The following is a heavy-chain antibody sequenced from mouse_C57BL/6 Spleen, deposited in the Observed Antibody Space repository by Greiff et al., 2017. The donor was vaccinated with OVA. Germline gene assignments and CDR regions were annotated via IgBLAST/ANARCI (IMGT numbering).Heavy chain of an antibody. V-gene: IGHV1-26*01. D-gene: IGHD1-1*01. CDR1: GYTFTDYY. CDR3: ASITTVEETFAY. Sequence: VQLQQSGPELVKPGASVKISCKASGYTFTDYYMNWVKQSHGKSLEWIGDINPNNGGTSYNQKFKGKATLTVDKSSSTAYMELRSLTSEDPSVYYCASITTVEETFAYWGQGTLVTVSA. J-gene: IGHJ3*01. CDR2: INPNNGGT.